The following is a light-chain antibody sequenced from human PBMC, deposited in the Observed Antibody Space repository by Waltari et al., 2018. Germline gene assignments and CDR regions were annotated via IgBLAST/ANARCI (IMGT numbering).Light chain of an antibody. V-gene: IGLV1-40*01. CDR1: GSNIGAGYD. CDR2: GVN. Sequence: QSVLTRPPSVSGAPGQRVTISCTGGGSNIGAGYDVPWYRQLPGKAPELLIYGVNNRPSGVPDRFFGSLSGTSASLAITGLQAEDEADYYCQSYDTSLSVVFGGGTKLTV. CDR3: QSYDTSLSVV. J-gene: IGLJ2*01.